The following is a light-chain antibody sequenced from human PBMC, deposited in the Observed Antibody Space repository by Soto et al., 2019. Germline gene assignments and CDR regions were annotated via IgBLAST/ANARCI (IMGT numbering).Light chain of an antibody. CDR2: GAS. CDR3: PQYGSFPP. J-gene: IGKJ4*01. Sequence: EIVLTQSPGTLSLSPGERATLSCRASQSVSSSYLAWYQQKPGQAPRLLIYGASSRATGIPDRFSGSGSGTDFTLTISRLEPEDFAVYSCPQYGSFPPFGGRTKADIK. V-gene: IGKV3-20*01. CDR1: QSVSSSY.